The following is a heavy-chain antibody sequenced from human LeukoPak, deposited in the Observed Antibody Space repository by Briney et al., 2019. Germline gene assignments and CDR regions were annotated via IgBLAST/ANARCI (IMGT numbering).Heavy chain of an antibody. J-gene: IGHJ5*02. CDR3: ARDLARSGQGSPIGWFDP. CDR2: ISAYNGNT. CDR1: GYTFTSYG. Sequence: ASVKVSCKASGYTFTSYGISWVRQAPGQGLEWMGWISAYNGNTNYAQKLQGRVTMTTDTSTSTAYMELSSLRSEDTAVYYCARDLARSGQGSPIGWFDPWGQGTLVTVSS. D-gene: IGHD3-3*01. V-gene: IGHV1-18*01.